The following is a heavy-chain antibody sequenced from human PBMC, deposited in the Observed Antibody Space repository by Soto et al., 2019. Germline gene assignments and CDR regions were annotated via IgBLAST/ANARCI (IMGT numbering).Heavy chain of an antibody. CDR1: GGSINNNY. V-gene: IGHV4-59*01. CDR3: ARGGDNSPWYYSL. Sequence: SETLSLTCTVSGGSINNNYWSWIRQPPGRGLEWIGYIFSNGRTNYNPSLETRVAMSVDTSKNQLSLKLRSVTAADTAVYYCARGGDNSPWYYSLWGQGTLVTVSS. J-gene: IGHJ4*02. D-gene: IGHD3-10*01. CDR2: IFSNGRT.